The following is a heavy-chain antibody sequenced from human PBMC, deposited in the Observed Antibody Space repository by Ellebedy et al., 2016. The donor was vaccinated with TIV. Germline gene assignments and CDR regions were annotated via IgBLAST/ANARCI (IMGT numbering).Heavy chain of an antibody. V-gene: IGHV1-2*04. D-gene: IGHD4-17*01. J-gene: IGHJ4*02. CDR3: ARDGAVTTVFDY. CDR1: GYTFTDYY. CDR2: INPNSGGT. Sequence: AASVQVSCKASGYTFTDYYIHWVRQAPGQGLEWIGWINPNSGGTNYAQKFQGWVTMTRDTSISTAYMELNRLRSDDTALYYCARDGAVTTVFDYWGQGTLVTVSS.